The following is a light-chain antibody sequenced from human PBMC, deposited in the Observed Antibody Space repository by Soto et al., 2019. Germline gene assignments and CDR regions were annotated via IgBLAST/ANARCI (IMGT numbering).Light chain of an antibody. Sequence: EIVLAQSPGTLSLSPGESATLSCRASQSVSSSFLAWYQQKAGQAPRLLIYGASRRATGIPDRFSGSGSGTDFTLTISRLEPEDFAVYYCQQYGSSPLTFGGGTKVDIK. CDR3: QQYGSSPLT. V-gene: IGKV3-20*01. CDR2: GAS. CDR1: QSVSSSF. J-gene: IGKJ4*01.